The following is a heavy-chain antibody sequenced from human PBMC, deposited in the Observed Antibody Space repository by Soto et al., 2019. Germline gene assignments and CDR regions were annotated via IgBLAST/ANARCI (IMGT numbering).Heavy chain of an antibody. D-gene: IGHD3-10*01. CDR2: IWYDGSNK. V-gene: IGHV3-33*01. CDR3: AREMSLWFGKPPRAFDI. J-gene: IGHJ3*02. CDR1: GFTFSSYG. Sequence: QVQLVESGGGVVQPGRSLRLSCAASGFTFSSYGMHWVRQAPGKGLEWVAVIWYDGSNKYYADSVKGRFTISRDNSKNTLYLQMNSPRAEDTAVYYCAREMSLWFGKPPRAFDIWGQGTMVTVSS.